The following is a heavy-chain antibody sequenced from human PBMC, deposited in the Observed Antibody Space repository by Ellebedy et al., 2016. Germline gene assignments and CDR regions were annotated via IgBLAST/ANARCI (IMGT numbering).Heavy chain of an antibody. CDR3: ARQHFGDYVDY. J-gene: IGHJ4*02. V-gene: IGHV4-59*08. CDR1: GGSISSYY. Sequence: SETLSLTCIVSGGSISSYYWSWIRQPPGKGLEWIGYFSFSGSTNYNPSLKSRVTIPVDTSKNQFSLKLSSVTAADTAVYFCARQHFGDYVDYWGQGILVTVSS. D-gene: IGHD4-17*01. CDR2: FSFSGST.